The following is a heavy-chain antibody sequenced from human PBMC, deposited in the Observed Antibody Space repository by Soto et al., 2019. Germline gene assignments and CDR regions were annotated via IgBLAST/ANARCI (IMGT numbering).Heavy chain of an antibody. CDR1: GFTFDDYN. J-gene: IGHJ5*02. D-gene: IGHD3-22*01. CDR2: ISRDGTNT. Sequence: TWWSLRLSCSASGFTFDDYNMHWVRQAPGKGLEWVSLISRDGTNTNYAESVKGRFTISRDNSKNSLYLQMNSLRTEDTALYYCVKETYYYDVSSYYPLGSWGQGTLVTVSS. CDR3: VKETYYYDVSSYYPLGS. V-gene: IGHV3-43*01.